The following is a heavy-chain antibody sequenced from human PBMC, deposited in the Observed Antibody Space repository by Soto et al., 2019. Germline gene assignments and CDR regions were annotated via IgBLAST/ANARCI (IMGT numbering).Heavy chain of an antibody. CDR1: GFTFSSYA. Sequence: EVQLLESGGGLVQPGGSLRLSCAASGFTFSSYAMSWVRQAPGKGLEWVSAISGSGGSTYYADSVKGRFTISRDNSKNTLYLQMNSLRAEDTAVYYCAKDDDFWSGYYIYYYYGMDVWGQGTTVTVSS. CDR3: AKDDDFWSGYYIYYYYGMDV. V-gene: IGHV3-23*01. J-gene: IGHJ6*02. D-gene: IGHD3-3*01. CDR2: ISGSGGST.